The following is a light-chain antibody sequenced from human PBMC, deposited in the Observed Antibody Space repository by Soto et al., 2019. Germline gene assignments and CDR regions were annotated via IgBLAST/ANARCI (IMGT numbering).Light chain of an antibody. CDR1: SSDVGGYNY. J-gene: IGLJ2*01. CDR3: SSYTSSSTLDV. CDR2: DVS. V-gene: IGLV2-14*01. Sequence: QSALTQPASVSGSPGQSITISCTGTSSDVGGYNYVSWYQQHPGKAPKLMIYDVSNRPSGVSNRFSGSKSGNTASLTISGLQAEDEADYYCSSYTSSSTLDVFGGGTKLPVL.